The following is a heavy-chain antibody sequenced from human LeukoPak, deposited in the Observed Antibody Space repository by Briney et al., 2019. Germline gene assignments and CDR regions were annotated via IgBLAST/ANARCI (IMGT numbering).Heavy chain of an antibody. Sequence: ASVKVSCKASGYTFTSYGISWVRQAPGQGLEWMGWISAYNGNTNYAQKLQGRVTMTTDTSTSTAYMELRSLRSDDTAVYYCARGIMVRGVDTYYYYMDVWGKGTTVTISS. J-gene: IGHJ6*03. CDR1: GYTFTSYG. CDR2: ISAYNGNT. D-gene: IGHD3-10*01. CDR3: ARGIMVRGVDTYYYYMDV. V-gene: IGHV1-18*01.